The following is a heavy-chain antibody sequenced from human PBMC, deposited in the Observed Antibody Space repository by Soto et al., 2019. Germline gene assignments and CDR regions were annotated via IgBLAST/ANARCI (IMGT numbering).Heavy chain of an antibody. CDR3: VRQAKLTSVTANVGYYYGLDI. CDR2: IGGSGGGT. D-gene: IGHD4-4*01. J-gene: IGHJ6*02. V-gene: IGHV3-23*01. Sequence: GSLRLSCAASGFIFSSYDMSWVRQAPGKGLEWVSVIGGSGGGTYYADSVKGRFTISRDNSKDTLFLQMNSLRAEDTALYLCVRQAKLTSVTANVGYYYGLDIWGQGTTVTVSS. CDR1: GFIFSSYD.